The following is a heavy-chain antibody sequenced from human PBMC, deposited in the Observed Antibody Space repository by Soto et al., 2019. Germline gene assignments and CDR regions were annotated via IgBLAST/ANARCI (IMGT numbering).Heavy chain of an antibody. CDR2: IYYSGST. D-gene: IGHD3-22*01. J-gene: IGHJ4*02. CDR1: GGSISSGEYY. Sequence: PSETLSLTCTVSGGSISSGEYYWSWIRQPPGKGLEWIGYIYYSGSTYYNPSLKSRVTISVDTSKNQFSLKLSSVTAADTAVYYCARGWYFYVSRGYFLYWGQEILVTVSS. V-gene: IGHV4-30-4*01. CDR3: ARGWYFYVSRGYFLY.